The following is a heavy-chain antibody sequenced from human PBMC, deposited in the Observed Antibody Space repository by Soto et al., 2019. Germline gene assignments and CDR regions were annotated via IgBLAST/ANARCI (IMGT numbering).Heavy chain of an antibody. D-gene: IGHD2-15*01. CDR3: ARYGAGYCSGGSCYSDY. V-gene: IGHV3-48*02. J-gene: IGHJ4*02. CDR1: GFTFSSYS. CDR2: ISSSSSTI. Sequence: EVQLVESGGGLVQPGGSLRLSCAASGFTFSSYSMNWVRQAPGKGLEWVSYISSSSSTIYYAHSVKGRFTISRDNAKNSLYLQMNSLRDEDTAVYYCARYGAGYCSGGSCYSDYWGQGTLVTVSS.